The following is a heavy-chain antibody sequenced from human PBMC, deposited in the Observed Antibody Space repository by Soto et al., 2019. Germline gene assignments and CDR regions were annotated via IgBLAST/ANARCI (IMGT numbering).Heavy chain of an antibody. CDR1: GFTFSSYA. Sequence: GGSLRLSCAASGFTFSSYAMSWVRQAPGKGLEWVSAISGSGGSTYYADSVKGRFTISRDNSKNTLYLQMNSLRAEDTAVYYCASRRYYGVGSDFPLDVWGKGTMVTVSS. CDR2: ISGSGGST. J-gene: IGHJ6*04. CDR3: ASRRYYGVGSDFPLDV. D-gene: IGHD3-10*01. V-gene: IGHV3-23*01.